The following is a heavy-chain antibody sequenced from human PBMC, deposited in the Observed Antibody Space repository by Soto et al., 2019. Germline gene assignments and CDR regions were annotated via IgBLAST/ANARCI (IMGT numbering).Heavy chain of an antibody. D-gene: IGHD2-15*01. J-gene: IGHJ4*02. CDR2: ISFDGSDK. CDR3: ARGAYHGGTDY. CDR1: GFTFTSYA. V-gene: IGHV3-30*04. Sequence: QPQGVESGGGVVQSGRSLRLSCAASGFTFTSYAVHWIRQAPGKGLEWVAVISFDGSDKYYADSLKGRFTISRDNSKNTVYMQMNSLRADDSAVLLCARGAYHGGTDYWGQGTLVTVST.